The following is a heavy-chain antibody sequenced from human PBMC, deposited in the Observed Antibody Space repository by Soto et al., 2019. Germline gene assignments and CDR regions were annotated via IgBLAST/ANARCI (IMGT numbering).Heavy chain of an antibody. CDR2: IYPGDSDT. J-gene: IGHJ6*02. Sequence: LGECLKISCKGSGYSFTSDWIGWVRQMPGKGLEWMGIIYPGDSDTRYSPSFQGQVTISADKSISTAYLQWSSLKASDTAMYYCARTSAAGKYYYGMDVWGQGTTVTVSS. V-gene: IGHV5-51*01. D-gene: IGHD6-13*01. CDR3: ARTSAAGKYYYGMDV. CDR1: GYSFTSDW.